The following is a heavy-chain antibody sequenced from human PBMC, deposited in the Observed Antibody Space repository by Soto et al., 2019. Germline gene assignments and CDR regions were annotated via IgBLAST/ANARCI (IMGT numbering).Heavy chain of an antibody. CDR2: VKQDGSDI. Sequence: EVQLVESGGGLVQPGGSLRLSCEASGFTLSGYWMSWVRQAPGQGLEWVASVKQDGSDIYYVASVKGRFTISRDNAKNSLYLQMDSLRAVDTAVYYCAWGGGNFDPWGQGTLVTVSS. CDR3: AWGGGNFDP. J-gene: IGHJ5*02. V-gene: IGHV3-7*04. D-gene: IGHD3-16*01. CDR1: GFTLSGYW.